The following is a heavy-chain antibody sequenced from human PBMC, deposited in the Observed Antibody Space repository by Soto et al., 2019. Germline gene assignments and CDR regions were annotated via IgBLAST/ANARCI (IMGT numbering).Heavy chain of an antibody. Sequence: QVQLQESGPGLVKPSQTLSLTCTVSGGSISSGGYYWSWIRQHPGKGLEWIGYIYYSGSTYYNPSLKSRVTISVHTSKNQFSLKLSSVTPADTAVYYCARSGYSYGPNPLLYWGQGTLVTVSS. D-gene: IGHD5-18*01. J-gene: IGHJ4*02. CDR2: IYYSGST. CDR1: GGSISSGGYY. V-gene: IGHV4-31*03. CDR3: ARSGYSYGPNPLLY.